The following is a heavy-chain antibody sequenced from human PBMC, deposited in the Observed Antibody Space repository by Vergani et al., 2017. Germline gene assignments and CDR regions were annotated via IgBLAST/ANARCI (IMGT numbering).Heavy chain of an antibody. D-gene: IGHD6-6*01. CDR1: GGSFSGYY. CDR3: ARGNPEANKQLFGGGGYYYDYGMDV. Sequence: QVQLQQWGAGLLKPSETLSLTCAVYGGSFSGYYWSWIRQPPGKGLEWIGEINHSGSTNYNPALKSRVTISVDTSKNQVSLKLSSGTAADTAVYYCARGNPEANKQLFGGGGYYYDYGMDVWGQGTTVTVSS. J-gene: IGHJ6*02. CDR2: INHSGST. V-gene: IGHV4-34*01.